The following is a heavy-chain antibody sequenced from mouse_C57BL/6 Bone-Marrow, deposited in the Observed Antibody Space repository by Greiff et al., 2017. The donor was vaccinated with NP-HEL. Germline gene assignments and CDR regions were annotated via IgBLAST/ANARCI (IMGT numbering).Heavy chain of an antibody. Sequence: EVKLVESGEGLVKPGGSLKLSCAASGFTFSSYAMSWVRQTSEKRLEWVAYISSGGDYIYYADTVKGRFTISRDNARNTLYLQMSSLKSEDTAMYYCTRVKANWDFDYWGQGTTLTVSS. D-gene: IGHD4-1*01. J-gene: IGHJ2*01. CDR2: ISSGGDYI. CDR3: TRVKANWDFDY. V-gene: IGHV5-9-1*02. CDR1: GFTFSSYA.